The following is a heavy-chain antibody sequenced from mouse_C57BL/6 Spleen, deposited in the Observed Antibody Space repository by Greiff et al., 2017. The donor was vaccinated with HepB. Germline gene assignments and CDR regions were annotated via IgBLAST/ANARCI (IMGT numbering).Heavy chain of an antibody. V-gene: IGHV14-3*01. CDR3: APAYYSNYDEFAY. J-gene: IGHJ3*01. CDR2: IDPAYGNT. Sequence: EVQRVESVAELVRPGASVKLSCTASGFNIKNTYMHWVKQRPEQGLEWIGRIDPAYGNTKYAPKFQGKAPITADTSSNTAYLQLSSLTSEDTAIYYCAPAYYSNYDEFAYWGQGTLVTVSA. CDR1: GFNIKNTY. D-gene: IGHD2-5*01.